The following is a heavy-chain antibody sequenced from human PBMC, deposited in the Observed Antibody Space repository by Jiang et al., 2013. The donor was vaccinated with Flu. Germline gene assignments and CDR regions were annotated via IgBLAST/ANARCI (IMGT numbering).Heavy chain of an antibody. CDR3: ARAGIAARPRYFDL. CDR1: GYTFTSYA. Sequence: KVSCKASGYTFTSYAMNWVRQAPGQGLEWMGWINTNTGNPTYAQGFTGRFVFSLDTSVSTAYLQICSLKAEDTAVYYCARAGIAARPRYFDLWGRGTLVTVSS. V-gene: IGHV7-4-1*01. J-gene: IGHJ2*01. CDR2: INTNTGNP. D-gene: IGHD6-6*01.